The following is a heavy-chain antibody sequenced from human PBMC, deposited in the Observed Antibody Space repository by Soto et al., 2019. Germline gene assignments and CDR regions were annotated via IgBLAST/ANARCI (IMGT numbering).Heavy chain of an antibody. CDR1: GYTFTGYY. D-gene: IGHD6-19*01. J-gene: IGHJ4*02. CDR3: ARREQWLENFDF. Sequence: ASVKVSCKTSGYTFTGYYLHWIRQAPGQGLVWMGWINPNSGDSNYSQEFQGRVTMTSDTSITTAYMQLTRLRSDDTAVCYCARREQWLENFDFWGQGTLVTVSS. CDR2: INPNSGDS. V-gene: IGHV1-2*02.